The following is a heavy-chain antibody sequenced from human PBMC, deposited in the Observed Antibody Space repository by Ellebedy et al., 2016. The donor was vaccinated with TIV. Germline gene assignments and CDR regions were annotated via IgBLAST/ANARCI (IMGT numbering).Heavy chain of an antibody. V-gene: IGHV4-34*01. D-gene: IGHD4-17*01. Sequence: MPSETLSLTCAVYGGSFSSDYWSWIRQAPGKGLEWIGEVNHRGIFNYNPSLKSRVTISVDTSKNQFFLKLTSVTAADTAVYYCAKDYGDAQYWGQGTPVTVSS. CDR1: GGSFSSDY. J-gene: IGHJ4*02. CDR3: AKDYGDAQY. CDR2: VNHRGIF.